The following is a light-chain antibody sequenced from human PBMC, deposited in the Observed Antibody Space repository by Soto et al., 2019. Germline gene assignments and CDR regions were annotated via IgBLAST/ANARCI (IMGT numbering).Light chain of an antibody. CDR2: GAS. CDR3: QQYGSSPAT. Sequence: ETVMTQSPATLSVSPGERATLSCRASQSVNSNLAWYQQKLGQAPRVLIFGASTRATGIPARFSGSGSGTDFTLTISRLEPEDFAVYYCQQYGSSPATFGQGTKVDIK. J-gene: IGKJ1*01. CDR1: QSVNSN. V-gene: IGKV3-15*01.